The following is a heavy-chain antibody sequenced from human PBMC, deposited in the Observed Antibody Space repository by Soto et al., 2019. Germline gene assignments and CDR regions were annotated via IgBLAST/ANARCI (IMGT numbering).Heavy chain of an antibody. D-gene: IGHD3-9*01. CDR3: ARGELRYFDWFPELDY. CDR1: GGSISSGGYY. CDR2: IYYSGST. J-gene: IGHJ4*02. Sequence: SETLSLTCTVSGGSISSGGYYWSWIRQHPGKGLEWIGYIYYSGSTYYNPSLKSRVTISVGTSKNQFSLKLSSVTAADAAVYYCARGELRYFDWFPELDYWGQGTLVTVSS. V-gene: IGHV4-31*03.